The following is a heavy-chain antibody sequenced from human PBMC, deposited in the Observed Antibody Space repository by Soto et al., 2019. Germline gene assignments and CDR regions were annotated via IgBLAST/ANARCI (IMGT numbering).Heavy chain of an antibody. Sequence: QVQVVQSGDEVKKPGASVKVSCKASGYTFTNYGFSWVRQAPGQGLEWMGWISCYNGNTKYAEKFQGRATMTTDTSTSTAHMELRSLRSDDTAVYYCAREGQAPYYYYGMDVWGQGTAVTVSS. CDR3: AREGQAPYYYYGMDV. CDR1: GYTFTNYG. J-gene: IGHJ6*02. CDR2: ISCYNGNT. V-gene: IGHV1-18*01.